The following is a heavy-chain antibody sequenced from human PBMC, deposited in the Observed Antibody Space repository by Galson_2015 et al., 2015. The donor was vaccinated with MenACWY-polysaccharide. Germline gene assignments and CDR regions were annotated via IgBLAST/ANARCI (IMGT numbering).Heavy chain of an antibody. J-gene: IGHJ3*02. D-gene: IGHD6-19*01. V-gene: IGHV3-23*01. CDR2: ITGSGGST. CDR1: GFTFAGYA. Sequence: SLRLSCAASGFTFAGYARSWVRQAPGKGLEWVSSITGSGGSTYYADSVKGRFTISRDNSKNTLYLQMNSLRAEDTAVYYCAKDHYSSGWPGAFDIWGQGTMVTVSS. CDR3: AKDHYSSGWPGAFDI.